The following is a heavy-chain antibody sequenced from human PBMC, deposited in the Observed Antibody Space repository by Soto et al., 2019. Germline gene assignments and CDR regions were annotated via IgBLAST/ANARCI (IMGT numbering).Heavy chain of an antibody. V-gene: IGHV3-48*03. Sequence: SLRLSCAASGFSFSSYEMNYVRQAPGKGLEWVSYISSSGTTIYYAGSVKGRFTISRDNAKNSLYLQMNSLRAEDTAVYYCASMIFGVVNDYSYYGMDVWGQGTTVTVSS. CDR3: ASMIFGVVNDYSYYGMDV. D-gene: IGHD3-3*01. CDR1: GFSFSSYE. CDR2: ISSSGTTI. J-gene: IGHJ6*02.